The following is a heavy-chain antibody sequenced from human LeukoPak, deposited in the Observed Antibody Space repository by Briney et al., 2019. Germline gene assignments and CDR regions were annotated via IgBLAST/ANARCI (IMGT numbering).Heavy chain of an antibody. J-gene: IGHJ6*02. CDR2: IKEDGSEK. V-gene: IGHV3-7*01. CDR3: ARQKGGSGDPYYYYGMDV. D-gene: IGHD3-10*01. CDR1: GFTFSWYW. Sequence: GGSLRLSCAASGFTFSWYWMNWVRQAPGKGLEWVANIKEDGSEKYYVDSVKGRFTISRDNAKNSLYLQMNSLRAEDTAVYYCARQKGGSGDPYYYYGMDVWGQGTTVTVSS.